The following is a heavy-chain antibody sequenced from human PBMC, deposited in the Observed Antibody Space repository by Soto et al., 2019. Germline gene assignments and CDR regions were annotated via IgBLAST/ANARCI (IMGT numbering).Heavy chain of an antibody. Sequence: GESLKISCKGSGYSFTSYWIGWVRQMPGKGLEWMGIIYPGDSDTRYSPSFQGQVTISADKSISTAYLQWSSLKASDTAMYYYARPYSLGYCSGGSCYPSWDQHWGQGTLVTVSS. J-gene: IGHJ1*01. CDR3: ARPYSLGYCSGGSCYPSWDQH. CDR2: IYPGDSDT. V-gene: IGHV5-51*01. D-gene: IGHD2-15*01. CDR1: GYSFTSYW.